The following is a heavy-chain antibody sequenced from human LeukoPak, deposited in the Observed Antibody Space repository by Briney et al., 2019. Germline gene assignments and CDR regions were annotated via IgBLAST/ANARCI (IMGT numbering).Heavy chain of an antibody. CDR3: ARAATSMYYYDSSGYDH. Sequence: PSETLSLTCAVSGYSISSGYYRGWIRQPPGKGLEWIGSIYHSGSTYYNPSLKSRVTISVDTSKNQFSLKLSSVTAADTAVYYCARAATSMYYYDSSGYDHWGQGTLVTVSS. D-gene: IGHD3-22*01. CDR1: GYSISSGYY. J-gene: IGHJ4*02. CDR2: IYHSGST. V-gene: IGHV4-38-2*01.